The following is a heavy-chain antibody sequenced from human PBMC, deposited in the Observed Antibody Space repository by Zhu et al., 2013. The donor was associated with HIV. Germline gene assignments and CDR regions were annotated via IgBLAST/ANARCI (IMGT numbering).Heavy chain of an antibody. CDR1: GGTFSSYA. CDR2: IIPIFGTA. J-gene: IGHJ4*02. D-gene: IGHD3-10*01. CDR3: ARDEPYGSGSTGPFDY. V-gene: IGHV1-69*06. Sequence: VQLVQSGAEVKKPGSSVKVSCKASGGTFSSYAISWVRQAPGQGLEWMGGIIPIFGTANYAQKFQGRVTITADKSTSTAYMELSSLRSEDTAVYYCARDEPYGSGSTGPFDYWGQGTLVTVSS.